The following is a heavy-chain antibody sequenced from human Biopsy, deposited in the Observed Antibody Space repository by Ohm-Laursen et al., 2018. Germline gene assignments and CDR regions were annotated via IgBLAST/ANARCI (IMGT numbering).Heavy chain of an antibody. CDR1: GYPFITYG. CDR3: ARDPHGEGRDYGSYFDY. CDR2: ISAYNGHT. J-gene: IGHJ4*02. V-gene: IGHV1-18*01. D-gene: IGHD4-17*01. Sequence: SVKVSCKASGYPFITYGISRVRQAPGQGLEWMGWISAYNGHTKFARKFQDRVTMTTDTSTTTAYMDLRSLRSDDTAVYYCARDPHGEGRDYGSYFDYWGQGTLVTVSS.